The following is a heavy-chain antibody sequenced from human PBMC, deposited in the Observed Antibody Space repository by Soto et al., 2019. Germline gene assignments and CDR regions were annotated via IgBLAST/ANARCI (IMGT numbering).Heavy chain of an antibody. CDR2: ITYNGGT. CDR3: ARDSRDGYNYYYYYGMDV. Sequence: SETLSLTCSVSGDSISRSSYNWGWIRQSPGEGLEWIASITYNGGTQYNPSLKSRVTILVDTSKNEFSLKLTSVTAADTAVYYCARDSRDGYNYYYYYGMDVWGQGTTVTVS. CDR1: GDSISRSSYN. V-gene: IGHV4-39*07. J-gene: IGHJ6*02. D-gene: IGHD5-12*01.